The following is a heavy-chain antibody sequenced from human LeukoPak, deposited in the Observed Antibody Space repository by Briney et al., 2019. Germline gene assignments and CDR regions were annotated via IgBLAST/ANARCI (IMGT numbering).Heavy chain of an antibody. V-gene: IGHV1-2*06. Sequence: GPSVKVSCKASGYTFTDYYMHWVPQAPGQGLEWIGRINPDSGGTNSAQKFQGRVTVARDTSIITTYMELSSLRSDDTAVYYCARAKERSIAARYFDYWGQGTLVTVSS. CDR1: GYTFTDYY. J-gene: IGHJ4*02. CDR3: ARAKERSIAARYFDY. CDR2: INPDSGGT. D-gene: IGHD6-6*01.